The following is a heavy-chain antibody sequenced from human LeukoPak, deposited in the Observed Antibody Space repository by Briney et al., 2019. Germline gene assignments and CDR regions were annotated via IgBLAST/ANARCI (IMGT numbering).Heavy chain of an antibody. V-gene: IGHV4-59*06. CDR1: GGSISSYY. J-gene: IGHJ4*02. D-gene: IGHD2-2*01. Sequence: PSETLSLTCTVSGGSISSYYWSWIRQHPGKGLEWIGYIYHSGSTYYNPSLKSRVTISVDSSKNQFSLKLSSVTAADTAVYYCARYCSSTSCYYFDYWGQGTLVTVSS. CDR3: ARYCSSTSCYYFDY. CDR2: IYHSGST.